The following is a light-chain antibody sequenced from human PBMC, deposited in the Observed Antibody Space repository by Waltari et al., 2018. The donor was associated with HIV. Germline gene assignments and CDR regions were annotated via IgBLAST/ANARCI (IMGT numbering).Light chain of an antibody. V-gene: IGLV3-21*04. CDR2: NET. Sequence: SYELTQPPSVSVAPGETARITCGGNKIGSKTVHWYKQKPGQAPVLVLYNETDRPSALPSRFSGSNSRNTATLTISRVEAGDEADYYCQVLDSSSVVFGGGTKLTVL. CDR3: QVLDSSSVV. CDR1: KIGSKT. J-gene: IGLJ2*01.